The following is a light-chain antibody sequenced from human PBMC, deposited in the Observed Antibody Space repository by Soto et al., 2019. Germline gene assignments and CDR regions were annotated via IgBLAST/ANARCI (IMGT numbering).Light chain of an antibody. CDR3: CSYAGTYTWV. Sequence: QLVLTQPRSVSGSPGQSVTISCTGTSSDVGGYNYVSWYQQHPGKAPKLMIYDVSQRPSGVPNRFSGSKSDNTASLTISGLQAEDEADYYCCSYAGTYTWVFGGGTKLTVL. CDR2: DVS. V-gene: IGLV2-11*01. CDR1: SSDVGGYNY. J-gene: IGLJ3*02.